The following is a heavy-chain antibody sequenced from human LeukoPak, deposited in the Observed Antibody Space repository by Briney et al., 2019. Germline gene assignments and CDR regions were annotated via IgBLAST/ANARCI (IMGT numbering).Heavy chain of an antibody. J-gene: IGHJ5*02. CDR2: IIPILGIA. Sequence: FSRASGGTFSSYAISWVRQAPGQGLEWMGRIIPILGIANYAQKFQGRVTITADKSTSTAYMELSSLRSEDTAVYYCARGGPIVVVVAATRDWFDPWGQGTLVTVSS. CDR3: ARGGPIVVVVAATRDWFDP. D-gene: IGHD2-15*01. V-gene: IGHV1-69*04. CDR1: GGTFSSYA.